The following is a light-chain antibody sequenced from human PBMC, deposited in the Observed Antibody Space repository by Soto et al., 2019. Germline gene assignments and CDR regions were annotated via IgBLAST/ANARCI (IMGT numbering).Light chain of an antibody. CDR2: WAS. V-gene: IGKV4-1*01. CDR1: QSLLSSSDNRNY. J-gene: IGKJ4*01. Sequence: DVVMTQSPDSLALSLGERATINCKSSQSLLSSSDNRNYLAWFQQKVGQPPKLLIRWASTRESGVPDRFSASGSARDFALTNNSLQAEDVGVYYCQTYYRVPLNFGGGTKVDIK. CDR3: QTYYRVPLN.